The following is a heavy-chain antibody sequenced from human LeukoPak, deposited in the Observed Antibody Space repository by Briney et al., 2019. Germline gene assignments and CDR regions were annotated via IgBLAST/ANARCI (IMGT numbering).Heavy chain of an antibody. V-gene: IGHV4-30-4*08. CDR2: IYYSGGT. CDR3: TRDTLDIAVAGKWFDP. J-gene: IGHJ5*02. CDR1: GGSISSGDYY. D-gene: IGHD6-19*01. Sequence: SETMSLTCTVSGGSISSGDYYWSWIRQPPGKGLEWIGYIYYSGGTYYNPSLKSRVTISVDTSKNQFSLKLSSVTAADTAVYYCTRDTLDIAVAGKWFDPWGQGTLVTVSS.